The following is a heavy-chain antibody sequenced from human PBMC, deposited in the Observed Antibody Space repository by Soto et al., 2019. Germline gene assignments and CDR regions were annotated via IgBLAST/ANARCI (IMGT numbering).Heavy chain of an antibody. V-gene: IGHV1-69*04. CDR3: ARDAPITYYYDSSGYWIFDY. J-gene: IGHJ4*02. D-gene: IGHD3-22*01. Sequence: SVKVSCKASGGTFSSYTISWVRQAPGQGLEWMGRIIPILGIANYAQKLQGRVTMTTDTSTSTAYMELRSLRSDDTAVYYCARDAPITYYYDSSGYWIFDYWGQGTLVTVSS. CDR1: GGTFSSYT. CDR2: IIPILGIA.